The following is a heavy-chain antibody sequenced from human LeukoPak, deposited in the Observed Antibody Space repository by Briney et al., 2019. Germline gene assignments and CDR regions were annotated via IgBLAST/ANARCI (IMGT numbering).Heavy chain of an antibody. CDR2: INHSGST. D-gene: IGHD3-3*01. V-gene: IGHV4-34*01. Sequence: SETLSLTCAVYGGSFSGYYWSWIRQPPGKGLEWIGEINHSGSTNYNPSLKSRVTISVDTSKNQFSPKPSSVTAADTAVYYCARDRNDFWSGSGYYYYGMDVWGQGTTVTVSS. CDR1: GGSFSGYY. CDR3: ARDRNDFWSGSGYYYYGMDV. J-gene: IGHJ6*02.